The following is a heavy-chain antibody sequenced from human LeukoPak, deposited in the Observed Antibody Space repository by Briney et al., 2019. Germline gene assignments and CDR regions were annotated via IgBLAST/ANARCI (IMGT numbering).Heavy chain of an antibody. Sequence: ASVKVSCKASGYTFTDYYMHWVRQAPGQGLEWMGWINPNRGGTNYAQRFQGRVTMTRDTSITTAYMELSRLRSDDTAVYYCARRYCSSTSCYYFDYWGQGTLVTVSS. CDR1: GYTFTDYY. J-gene: IGHJ4*02. CDR2: INPNRGGT. CDR3: ARRYCSSTSCYYFDY. D-gene: IGHD2-2*01. V-gene: IGHV1-2*02.